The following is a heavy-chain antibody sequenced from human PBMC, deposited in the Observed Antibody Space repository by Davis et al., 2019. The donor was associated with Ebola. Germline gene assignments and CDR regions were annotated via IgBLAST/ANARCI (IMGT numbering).Heavy chain of an antibody. CDR1: GGSISSYY. V-gene: IGHV4-59*01. J-gene: IGHJ4*02. CDR2: VYYSGST. Sequence: SETLSLTCTVSGGSISSYYWSWIRQPPGKGLEWIGYVYYSGSTNYNPSLKSRVTISVDTSKNQFSLKLSSVTDADTAVYYCAREIRTMVQGVRRSGFDYWGQGTLATVSS. CDR3: AREIRTMVQGVRRSGFDY. D-gene: IGHD3-10*01.